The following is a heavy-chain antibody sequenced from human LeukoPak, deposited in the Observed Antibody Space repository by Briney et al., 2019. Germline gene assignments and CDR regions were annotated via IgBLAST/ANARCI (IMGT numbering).Heavy chain of an antibody. Sequence: GGSLRLSCAASGFTFSSAWMTWVRQTPGKGLEWVSYISSSSSTIYYADSVKGRFTISRDNAKNSLYLQMNSLRAEDTAVYYCARYPRGYVDYWGQGTLVTVSS. V-gene: IGHV3-48*01. CDR1: GFTFSSAW. CDR2: ISSSSSTI. J-gene: IGHJ4*02. CDR3: ARYPRGYVDY.